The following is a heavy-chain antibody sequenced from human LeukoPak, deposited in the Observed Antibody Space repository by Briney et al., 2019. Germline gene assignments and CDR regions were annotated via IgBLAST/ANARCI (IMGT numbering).Heavy chain of an antibody. D-gene: IGHD3-22*01. V-gene: IGHV4-31*03. Sequence: SETLSLTCTVSGGSISSGGYYWSWIRQHPGKGLEWIGYIYYSGSTYYNPSLKSRVTISVDTSKNQFSLKLSSVTAADTAVYYCARVARDYYDSSLLPLYYFDYWGQGALATVSS. CDR1: GGSISSGGYY. J-gene: IGHJ4*02. CDR3: ARVARDYYDSSLLPLYYFDY. CDR2: IYYSGST.